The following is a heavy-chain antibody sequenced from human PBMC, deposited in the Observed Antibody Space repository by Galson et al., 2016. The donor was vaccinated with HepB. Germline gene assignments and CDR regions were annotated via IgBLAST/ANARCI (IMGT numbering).Heavy chain of an antibody. J-gene: IGHJ3*02. CDR2: INPSGGRT. Sequence: SVKVSCKASGFTFTNYYMNWVRQAPGQGLEWMGTINPSGGRTSYAQKFQGRVSLTRDTATNTVYMEVSSLRSEDTAVYYCAREQSALRFGESYSFDIWGQGTLVTVSS. V-gene: IGHV1-46*01. D-gene: IGHD3-10*01. CDR1: GFTFTNYY. CDR3: AREQSALRFGESYSFDI.